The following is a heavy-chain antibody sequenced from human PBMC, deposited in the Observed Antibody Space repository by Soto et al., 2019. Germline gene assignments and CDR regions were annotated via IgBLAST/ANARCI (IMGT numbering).Heavy chain of an antibody. Sequence: SETLSLSCAVYGGSFSGYYWSWIRQPPGKGLEWIGEINHSGSTNYNPSLKSRVTISVDTSKNQFSLKLSSVTAADTAVYYCARLTYYYYGMDVWGQGTTVTVSS. CDR1: GGSFSGYY. V-gene: IGHV4-34*01. J-gene: IGHJ6*02. CDR2: INHSGST. CDR3: ARLTYYYYGMDV.